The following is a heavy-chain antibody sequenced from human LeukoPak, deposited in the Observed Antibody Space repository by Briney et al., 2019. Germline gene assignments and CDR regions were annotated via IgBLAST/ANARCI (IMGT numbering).Heavy chain of an antibody. J-gene: IGHJ4*02. Sequence: GGSLRLSCAASGFTFSSYWMHWVRQAPGKGLVWVSRINSDGSSTSYADSVKGRFTISRDNAKNTLYLQMNSLRAEDTAVYYCAKDRLGAAAIDYWGQGSLVTVSS. CDR1: GFTFSSYW. V-gene: IGHV3-74*01. D-gene: IGHD6-13*01. CDR3: AKDRLGAAAIDY. CDR2: INSDGSST.